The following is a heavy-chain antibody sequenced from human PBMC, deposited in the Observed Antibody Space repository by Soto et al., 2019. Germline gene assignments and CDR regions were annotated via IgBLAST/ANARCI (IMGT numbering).Heavy chain of an antibody. J-gene: IGHJ5*02. D-gene: IGHD2-2*01. Sequence: QLQLQESGPGLVKPSETLSLTCTVSGGSISDDTYYWGWIRQPPGKGLEWIGTIYYSGSTSYNPSLTSRVSMSVDTSKKQLSLRLSSVTAADTAVYYCARLHCGRPNCVPLDPWGQGTLVTVSS. V-gene: IGHV4-39*01. CDR3: ARLHCGRPNCVPLDP. CDR2: IYYSGST. CDR1: GGSISDDTYY.